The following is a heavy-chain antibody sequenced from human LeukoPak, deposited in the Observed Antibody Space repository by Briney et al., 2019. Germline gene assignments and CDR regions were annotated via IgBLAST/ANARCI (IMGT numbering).Heavy chain of an antibody. D-gene: IGHD3-3*01. CDR3: ARDSGPITIFGVVTCLDY. CDR1: GYTFTSYY. V-gene: IGHV1-46*01. J-gene: IGHJ4*02. Sequence: ASVKVSCKASGYTFTSYYMHWVRQAPGQGLEWMGIINPSGGSTSYAQKFQGRVTMTRDMSTSTVYMELSSLRSEDTAVYYCARDSGPITIFGVVTCLDYWGQGTLVTVSS. CDR2: INPSGGST.